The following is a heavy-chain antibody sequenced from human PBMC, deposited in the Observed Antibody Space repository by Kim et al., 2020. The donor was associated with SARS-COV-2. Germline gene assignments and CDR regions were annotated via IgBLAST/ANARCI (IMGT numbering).Heavy chain of an antibody. CDR1: GFTFSSYA. Sequence: GGSLRLSCAASGFTFSSYAMFWVRQAPGKGLEWVSTVSAGGDSTYHADSVRGRFIISRDNSKNTLYLEMNSLRPDDTAAYYCAKDGAAGALEYLGQGTLV. CDR3: AKDGAAGALEY. CDR2: VSAGGDST. J-gene: IGHJ4*02. D-gene: IGHD6-13*01. V-gene: IGHV3-23*01.